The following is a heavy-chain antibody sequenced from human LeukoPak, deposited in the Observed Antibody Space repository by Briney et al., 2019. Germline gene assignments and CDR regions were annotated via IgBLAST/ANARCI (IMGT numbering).Heavy chain of an antibody. CDR1: GYTFTSYA. Sequence: ASVKVSCKASGYTFTSYAMNRVRQAPGQGLEWMGWINTNTGNPTYAQGFTGRFVFSLDTSVSTAYLQLSSLKTEDTAVYYCARVGYSYSYSFDYWGQGTLVTVSS. D-gene: IGHD5-18*01. CDR2: INTNTGNP. CDR3: ARVGYSYSYSFDY. J-gene: IGHJ4*02. V-gene: IGHV7-4-1*02.